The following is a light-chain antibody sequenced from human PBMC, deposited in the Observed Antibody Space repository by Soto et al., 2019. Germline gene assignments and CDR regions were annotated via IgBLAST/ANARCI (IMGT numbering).Light chain of an antibody. CDR1: QSVDRF. Sequence: ETMLTQSPASLSLSPGERATLSCRASQSVDRFLAWYQQKPGQAPRLLIYDASNRATGISDRFSGSGSGTDFTLTISRLEPEDFAVYYCQQRSNWQITFGQGTRLE. CDR2: DAS. V-gene: IGKV3-11*01. CDR3: QQRSNWQIT. J-gene: IGKJ5*01.